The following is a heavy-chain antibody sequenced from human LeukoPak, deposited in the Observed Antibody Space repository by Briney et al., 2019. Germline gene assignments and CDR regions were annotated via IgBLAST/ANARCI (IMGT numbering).Heavy chain of an antibody. CDR1: GGSFSGYY. Sequence: SETLSLTCAVYGGSFSGYYWSWIRQPPGKGLEWIGEINHSGSTNYNPSLKSRVTILVDTSKNQFSLKLSSVTAADTAVYYCARGLSHAFDIWGQGTMVTVSS. D-gene: IGHD3-16*02. V-gene: IGHV4-34*01. CDR3: ARGLSHAFDI. J-gene: IGHJ3*02. CDR2: INHSGST.